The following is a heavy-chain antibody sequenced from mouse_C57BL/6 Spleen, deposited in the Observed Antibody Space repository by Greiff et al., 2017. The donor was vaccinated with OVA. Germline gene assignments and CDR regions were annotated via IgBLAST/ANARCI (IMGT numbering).Heavy chain of an antibody. CDR2: ISSGSSTI. CDR1: GFTFSDYG. J-gene: IGHJ4*01. Sequence: EVMLVESGGGLVKPGGSLKLSCAASGFTFSDYGMHWVRQAPEKGLEWVAYISSGSSTIYYADTVKGRFTISRDNAKNTLFLQMTSLRSEDTAMYYCARGYYGRMDYWGQGTSVTVSS. V-gene: IGHV5-17*01. CDR3: ARGYYGRMDY. D-gene: IGHD1-2*01.